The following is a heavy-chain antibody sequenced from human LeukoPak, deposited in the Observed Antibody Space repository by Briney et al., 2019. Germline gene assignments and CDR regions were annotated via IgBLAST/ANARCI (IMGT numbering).Heavy chain of an antibody. Sequence: ASVKVSCKASGGTFSSYAISWVRQAPRHGLEWMGGIIPIFGTANYAQKFQGRVTTTADESTSSAYMELSSLRSEDTAVYYCARGPACGGDCYFFDYWGQGTLVTVSS. CDR1: GGTFSSYA. CDR3: ARGPACGGDCYFFDY. J-gene: IGHJ4*02. CDR2: IIPIFGTA. D-gene: IGHD2-21*02. V-gene: IGHV1-69*13.